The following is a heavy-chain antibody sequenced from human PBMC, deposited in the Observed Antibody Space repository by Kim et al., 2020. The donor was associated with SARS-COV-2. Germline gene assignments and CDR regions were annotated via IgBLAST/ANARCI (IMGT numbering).Heavy chain of an antibody. CDR2: DFYNGNT. J-gene: IGHJ6*02. CDR3: ARDLIYYGMDV. CDR1: GASVSSGAYY. D-gene: IGHD2-21*01. V-gene: IGHV4-61*08. Sequence: SETLSLTCAVSGASVSSGAYYWTWIRQPPGKRREWIGYDFYNGNTSYNPSLKSRVTMSVDTSKNEFSLRLSSVTAADTAVYYCARDLIYYGMDVWGQGTT.